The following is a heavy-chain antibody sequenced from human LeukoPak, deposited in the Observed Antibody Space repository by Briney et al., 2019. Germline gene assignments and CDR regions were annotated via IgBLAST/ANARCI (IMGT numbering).Heavy chain of an antibody. V-gene: IGHV4-34*01. Sequence: SSETLSLTCAVYGGSFSGYYWSWIRQSPGKGLEWIGEINHSGSTNYNPSLKSRVTISVDTSKNQFSLKLSSVTAADTAVYYCARSPARYCSGGSCYGGYFQHWGQGTLVTVSS. J-gene: IGHJ1*01. CDR2: INHSGST. CDR3: ARSPARYCSGGSCYGGYFQH. CDR1: GGSFSGYY. D-gene: IGHD2-15*01.